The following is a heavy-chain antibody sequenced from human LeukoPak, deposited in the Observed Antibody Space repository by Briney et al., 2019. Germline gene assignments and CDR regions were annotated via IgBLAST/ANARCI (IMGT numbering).Heavy chain of an antibody. CDR3: APGGYCSGGSCYKEYFQH. CDR2: INSDGSGP. CDR1: GFTFSSYW. V-gene: IGHV3-74*01. J-gene: IGHJ1*01. D-gene: IGHD2-15*01. Sequence: GGSLRLSCAASGFTFSSYWMHWVRQAPGKGLLWVSRINSDGSGPSYADSVQGRFTISRDNAKNTLYLQMNSLRAEDTAVYYCAPGGYCSGGSCYKEYFQHWGQGTLVTVSS.